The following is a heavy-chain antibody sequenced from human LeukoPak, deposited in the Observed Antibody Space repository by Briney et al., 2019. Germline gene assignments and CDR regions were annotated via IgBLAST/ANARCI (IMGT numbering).Heavy chain of an antibody. CDR1: GFTFSSYW. V-gene: IGHV3-7*01. J-gene: IGHJ4*02. CDR3: ARDQPRYYYGSGSYSMPDY. Sequence: GGSLRLSCAASGFTFSSYWMSWVRQAPGKGLEWVANIKQDGSEKYYVDSVKGRFTISRDNAKNSLYLQMNSLRAEDTAVYYCARDQPRYYYGSGSYSMPDYWGQGTLVTVSS. CDR2: IKQDGSEK. D-gene: IGHD3-10*01.